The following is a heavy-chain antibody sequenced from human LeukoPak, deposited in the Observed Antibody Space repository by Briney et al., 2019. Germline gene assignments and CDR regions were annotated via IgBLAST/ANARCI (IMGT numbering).Heavy chain of an antibody. V-gene: IGHV3-23*01. Sequence: GGSLNLSWAGPAFIFGNNAISWVRRAPGKGPRGASGISASGGMTFYADSVKGRFTISRDDSKNTLYLDMNGLRVEDTAVYYCAKDPNGDYVGGFDMWGQGTMVTVSS. D-gene: IGHD4-17*01. CDR2: ISASGGMT. J-gene: IGHJ3*02. CDR3: AKDPNGDYVGGFDM. CDR1: AFIFGNNA.